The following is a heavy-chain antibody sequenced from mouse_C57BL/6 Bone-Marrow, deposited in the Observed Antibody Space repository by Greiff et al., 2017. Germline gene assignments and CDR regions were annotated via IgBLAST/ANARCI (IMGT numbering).Heavy chain of an antibody. Sequence: VQLQQSGAELVRPGTSVKVSCKASGYAFTNYLIEWVKQRPGQGLEWIGVINPGSGGTNYNEKFKGKATLTADNSSSTAYMQLSSLTSEDSAVYFCARSRGLRRQFAYWGQGTLVTGSA. V-gene: IGHV1-54*01. CDR2: INPGSGGT. J-gene: IGHJ3*01. CDR3: ARSRGLRRQFAY. D-gene: IGHD2-4*01. CDR1: GYAFTNYL.